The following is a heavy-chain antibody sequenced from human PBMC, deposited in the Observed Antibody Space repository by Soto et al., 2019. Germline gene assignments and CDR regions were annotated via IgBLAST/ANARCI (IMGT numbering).Heavy chain of an antibody. D-gene: IGHD4-17*01. V-gene: IGHV1-18*01. J-gene: IGHJ6*03. CDR1: GYTFTSYG. CDR2: ISAYNGNT. Sequence: ASVKVSCKASGYTFTSYGISWVRQAPGQGLEWMGWISAYNGNTNYAQKLQGRVTMTTDTSTSTAYMELRSLRSDDTAVYYCAREEGYGDPYYYYYMDVWGKGTTVTVSS. CDR3: AREEGYGDPYYYYYMDV.